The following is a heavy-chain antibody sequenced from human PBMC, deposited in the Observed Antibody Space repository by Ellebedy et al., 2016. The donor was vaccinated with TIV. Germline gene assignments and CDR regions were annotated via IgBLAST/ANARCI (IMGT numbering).Heavy chain of an antibody. D-gene: IGHD1-26*01. CDR1: GFTFSDYY. Sequence: GESLKISCAASGFTFSDYYMSWIRQAPGKGLEWVSYISSSGSTIYYADSVKGRFTISRDNAKNSLYLQMNSLRAEDTAVYYCARDGGSYLKYYYGMDVWGQGTTVTVSS. J-gene: IGHJ6*02. V-gene: IGHV3-11*04. CDR3: ARDGGSYLKYYYGMDV. CDR2: ISSSGSTI.